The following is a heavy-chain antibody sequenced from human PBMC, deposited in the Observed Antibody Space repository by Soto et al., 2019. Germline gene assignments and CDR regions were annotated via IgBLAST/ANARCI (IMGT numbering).Heavy chain of an antibody. CDR1: GYTFTSYY. Sequence: ASVKVSCKASGYTFTSYYMHWVRQAPGQGLEWMGIINPSGGSTSYAQKFQGRVTMTRDTSTSTVYMELSSLRSEDTAVYYCARDYDILTGYYSFDYWGQGTLVTVSS. V-gene: IGHV1-46*03. CDR2: INPSGGST. J-gene: IGHJ4*02. D-gene: IGHD3-9*01. CDR3: ARDYDILTGYYSFDY.